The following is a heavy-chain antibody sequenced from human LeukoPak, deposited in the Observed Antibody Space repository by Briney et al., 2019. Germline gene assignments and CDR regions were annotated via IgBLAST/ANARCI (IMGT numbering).Heavy chain of an antibody. Sequence: SETLSLTCSVSGGSISSHYWSWIRQPPGKGLEWIAYMFDSGGTKHNPSLRSRVILSRDTSKNQFSLNLISVTAADTAVYYCARHVGYDYVWGSYRPNAWFDPWGQGTLVTVSS. CDR3: ARHVGYDYVWGSYRPNAWFDP. CDR1: GGSISSHY. J-gene: IGHJ5*02. V-gene: IGHV4-59*08. D-gene: IGHD3-16*02. CDR2: MFDSGGT.